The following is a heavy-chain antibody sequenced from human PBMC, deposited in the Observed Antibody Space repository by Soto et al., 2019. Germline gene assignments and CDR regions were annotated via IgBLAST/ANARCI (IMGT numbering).Heavy chain of an antibody. CDR3: ARDPATVVPPNWYFDL. V-gene: IGHV1-46*01. CDR2: INPSGGST. J-gene: IGHJ2*01. CDR1: GYTFTRYY. Sequence: ASVKVSCKASGYTFTRYYIHWVRQAPGQGLEWIGIINPSGGSTSYAQKFQGRVTMTRDTSTSTVYMELSSLGSEDTAVYYCARDPATVVPPNWYFDLWGRGTLVTVSS. D-gene: IGHD4-17*01.